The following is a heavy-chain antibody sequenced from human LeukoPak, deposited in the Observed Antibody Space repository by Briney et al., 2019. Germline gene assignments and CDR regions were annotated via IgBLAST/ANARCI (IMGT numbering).Heavy chain of an antibody. CDR3: ARESYPIDY. Sequence: GGSLRLSCAVSGFTFSSYSMNWVRQAPGKGLEWVSYISSSSSTIYYADSVKGRFTISRDNAKNSLYLQMNSLRAEDTAVYYCARESYPIDYWGQGTLVTVSS. J-gene: IGHJ4*02. CDR2: ISSSSSTI. CDR1: GFTFSSYS. D-gene: IGHD5-18*01. V-gene: IGHV3-48*01.